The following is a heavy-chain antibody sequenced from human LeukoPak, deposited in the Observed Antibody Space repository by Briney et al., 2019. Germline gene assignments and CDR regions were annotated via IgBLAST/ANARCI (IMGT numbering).Heavy chain of an antibody. Sequence: GGSLRLSCAASGFSFSSYWMHWVRQAPGRGLVWVSRLNSDGGGGTYADFVKGRFTISRDNAKNTLYLQTNSLSAEDTAVYFCARSSYPLHFDYWGQGTLVTVSS. J-gene: IGHJ4*02. CDR1: GFSFSSYW. CDR3: ARSSYPLHFDY. CDR2: LNSDGGGG. V-gene: IGHV3-74*01.